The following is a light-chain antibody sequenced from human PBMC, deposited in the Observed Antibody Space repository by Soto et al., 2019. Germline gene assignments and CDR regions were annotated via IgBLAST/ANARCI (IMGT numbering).Light chain of an antibody. V-gene: IGKV3-20*01. CDR1: QSVSSSY. Sequence: EIVLTQSPGTLSLSPGERATLSCRASQSVSSSYLAWYQQKPGQAPRLLIYGESSRATGIPDRFSGSGSGTDFTLTISRLEPEDFAVYYCQQYGSSPSTFGGGTKVEIK. J-gene: IGKJ4*01. CDR2: GES. CDR3: QQYGSSPST.